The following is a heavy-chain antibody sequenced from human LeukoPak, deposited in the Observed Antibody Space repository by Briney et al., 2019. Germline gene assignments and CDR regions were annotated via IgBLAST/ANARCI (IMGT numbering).Heavy chain of an antibody. D-gene: IGHD6-13*01. J-gene: IGHJ2*01. Sequence: SETLSLTCTVSGGSISSGSYYWSWIRQPAGTGLEWIGRIYSSGSTNYNPSLKSRVTISVDKSKNQFSLKLSSVTAADTAVYYCARVYYSNSYDYWYFDLWGRGTLVTVSS. CDR1: GGSISSGSYY. V-gene: IGHV4-61*02. CDR3: ARVYYSNSYDYWYFDL. CDR2: IYSSGST.